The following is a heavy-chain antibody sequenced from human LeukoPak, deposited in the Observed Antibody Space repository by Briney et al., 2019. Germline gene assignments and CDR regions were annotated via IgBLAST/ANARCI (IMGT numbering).Heavy chain of an antibody. Sequence: KASETLSLTRAVYGGSFSGYYWSWIRQPPGKGLEWIGEINHSGSTNYNPSLKSRVTISVDTSKNQFSLKLSSVTAADTAVYYCAIRWSGYYTGWFDPWGQGTLVTVSS. J-gene: IGHJ5*02. V-gene: IGHV4-34*01. CDR3: AIRWSGYYTGWFDP. CDR1: GGSFSGYY. D-gene: IGHD3-3*01. CDR2: INHSGST.